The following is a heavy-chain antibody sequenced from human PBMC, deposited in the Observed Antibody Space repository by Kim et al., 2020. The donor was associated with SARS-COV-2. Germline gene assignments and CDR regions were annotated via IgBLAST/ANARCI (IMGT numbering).Heavy chain of an antibody. CDR3: AKGLAVADLLYFDY. D-gene: IGHD6-19*01. V-gene: IGHV3-9*01. CDR1: GFTFDDYA. CDR2: IICNSGSI. J-gene: IGHJ4*02. Sequence: GGSLRLSCAASGFTFDDYAMHWVRQAPGKGLEWVSGIICNSGSIGYADSVKGRFTISRDNAENSLYLQMNSLRAEDTAVYYCAKGLAVADLLYFDYWGQGTLVTVSS.